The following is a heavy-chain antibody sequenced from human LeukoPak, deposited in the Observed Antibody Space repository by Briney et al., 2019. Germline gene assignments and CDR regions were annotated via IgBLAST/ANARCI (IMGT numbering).Heavy chain of an antibody. CDR2: ISYDGSNK. V-gene: IGHV3-30*18. J-gene: IGHJ4*02. CDR1: RFTFSSYG. Sequence: GGSLRLSCAASRFTFSSYGVHWVRQAPGKGLEWVAVISYDGSNKYYADSVKGRFTISRDNSKNTLYLQMNSLRAEDTAVYYCAKAHYSGWYAGIDYWGQGTLVTVSS. D-gene: IGHD6-19*01. CDR3: AKAHYSGWYAGIDY.